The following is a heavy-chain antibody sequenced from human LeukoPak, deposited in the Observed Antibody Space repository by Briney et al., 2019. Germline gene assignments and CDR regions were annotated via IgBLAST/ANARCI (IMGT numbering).Heavy chain of an antibody. CDR1: GYSISSGYY. Sequence: SETLSLTCAVSGYSISSGYYWGWIRQPPGKGPEWIGSIYHSGSTYYNPSLKSRVTISVDTSKNQFSLKLSSVTAADTAVYYCARTYYDFWSGYYPRDAFDIWGQGTMVTVSS. J-gene: IGHJ3*02. V-gene: IGHV4-38-2*01. CDR2: IYHSGST. D-gene: IGHD3-3*01. CDR3: ARTYYDFWSGYYPRDAFDI.